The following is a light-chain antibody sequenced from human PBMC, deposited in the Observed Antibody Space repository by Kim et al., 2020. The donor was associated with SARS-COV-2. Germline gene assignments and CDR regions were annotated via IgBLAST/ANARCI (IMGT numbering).Light chain of an antibody. J-gene: IGLJ3*02. Sequence: YELTQPPSVSVAPGKTARITCGGNNIGSKSVHWYQQKPGQAPVLVIYYDSDRPSGIPERFSGSNSGNTATLTISRVEAGDEADYYCQVWDSSSDHRVFGGGTKVTVL. CDR3: QVWDSSSDHRV. CDR1: NIGSKS. CDR2: YDS. V-gene: IGLV3-21*04.